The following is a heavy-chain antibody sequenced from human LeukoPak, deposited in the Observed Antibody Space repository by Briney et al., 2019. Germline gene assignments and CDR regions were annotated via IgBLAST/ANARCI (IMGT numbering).Heavy chain of an antibody. D-gene: IGHD5-18*01. CDR1: GGSFSGYY. CDR3: ARHGQLWSRSMNYGMDV. J-gene: IGHJ6*02. Sequence: PSETLSLTCAVYGGSFSGYYWSWIRQPPGKGLEWIGYIYYSGSTNYNPSLKSRVTISVDTSKNQFSLKLSSVTAADTAVYYCARHGQLWSRSMNYGMDVWGQGTTVTVSS. V-gene: IGHV4-59*08. CDR2: IYYSGST.